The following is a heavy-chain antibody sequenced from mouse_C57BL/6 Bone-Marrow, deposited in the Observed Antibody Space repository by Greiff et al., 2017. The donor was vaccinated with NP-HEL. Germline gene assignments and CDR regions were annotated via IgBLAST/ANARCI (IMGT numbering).Heavy chain of an antibody. CDR2: IRSKSNNYAT. J-gene: IGHJ4*01. D-gene: IGHD1-1*01. Sequence: EVQGVESGGGLVQPKGSLKLSCAASGFSFNTYAMNWVRQAPGKGLEWVARIRSKSNNYATYYADSVKDRFTISRDDSESMLYLQMNNLKTEDTAMYYCVRPLYYYGSMAMDYWGQGTSVTVSS. CDR3: VRPLYYYGSMAMDY. V-gene: IGHV10-1*01. CDR1: GFSFNTYA.